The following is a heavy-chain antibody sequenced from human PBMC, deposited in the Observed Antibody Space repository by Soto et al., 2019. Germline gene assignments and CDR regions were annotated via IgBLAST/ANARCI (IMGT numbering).Heavy chain of an antibody. D-gene: IGHD2-15*01. Sequence: QVQLVQSGAEVKKPGSSVKVSCKASGGTFSSYTISWVRQAPGQGLEWMGRIIPILGIANYAQKFQGRVTITGEKTTSPAYMEVGRLRSGGTAVFFCGGGGSAATFGVGEAFDIWGQGTMVTVSS. V-gene: IGHV1-69*02. CDR1: GGTFSSYT. J-gene: IGHJ3*02. CDR3: GGGGSAATFGVGEAFDI. CDR2: IIPILGIA.